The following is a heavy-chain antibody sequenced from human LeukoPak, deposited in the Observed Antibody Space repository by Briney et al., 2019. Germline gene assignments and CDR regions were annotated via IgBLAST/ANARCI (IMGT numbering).Heavy chain of an antibody. D-gene: IGHD3-22*01. Sequence: PGGSLRLSCAASGFPFSSYGMYWVRQAPGKGLEWVAFIRYHGSNKYYADSVKGRFTISRDNSKNTLYLQMNSLRAEDTAVYYCAKDLYPYYYDSSGYKSPAYWGQGTLVTVSS. CDR1: GFPFSSYG. CDR2: IRYHGSNK. CDR3: AKDLYPYYYDSSGYKSPAY. J-gene: IGHJ4*02. V-gene: IGHV3-30*02.